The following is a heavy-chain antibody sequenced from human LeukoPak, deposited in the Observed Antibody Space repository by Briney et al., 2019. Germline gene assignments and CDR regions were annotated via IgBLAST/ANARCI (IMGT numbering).Heavy chain of an antibody. CDR2: IIPILGIA. D-gene: IGHD2-15*01. V-gene: IGHV1-69*04. Sequence: SVKVSCKASGGTFSSYAISWVRQAPGQGLEWMGRIIPILGIANYAQKFQGRVTITADKSTSTAYMELSSLRSEDTAVYYCASTDCSGGSCYGYYGMDVWGQGTTVTVSS. CDR3: ASTDCSGGSCYGYYGMDV. J-gene: IGHJ6*02. CDR1: GGTFSSYA.